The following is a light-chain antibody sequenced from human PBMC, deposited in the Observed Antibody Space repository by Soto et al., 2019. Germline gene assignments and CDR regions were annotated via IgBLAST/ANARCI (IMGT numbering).Light chain of an antibody. Sequence: EIVMTQSPATLSVSPGERANLSCSVSLIVSSYLSWYQHIFGQAPRLLIYGASTRAIGFPARFSGSWSGTEFTLFFSSLQSEDFAVYYCQQYNNWPSFGQGTKVDIK. CDR1: LIVSSY. V-gene: IGKV3-15*01. CDR3: QQYNNWPS. CDR2: GAS. J-gene: IGKJ1*01.